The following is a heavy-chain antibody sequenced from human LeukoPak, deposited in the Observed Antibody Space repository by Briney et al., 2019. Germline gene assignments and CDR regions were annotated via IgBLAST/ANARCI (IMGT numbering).Heavy chain of an antibody. CDR2: INHSGST. D-gene: IGHD2-2*01. V-gene: IGHV4-34*01. J-gene: IGHJ6*02. CDR3: ARGPVVPAADYYYYYGMDV. Sequence: SETLSLTCAVYGGSFSGYYWSWIRQPPGKGLEWIGEINHSGSTNYNPSLKSRVTISVDTSKNQFSLKLSSVAAADTAVYYCARGPVVPAADYYYYYGMDVWGQGTTVTVSS. CDR1: GGSFSGYY.